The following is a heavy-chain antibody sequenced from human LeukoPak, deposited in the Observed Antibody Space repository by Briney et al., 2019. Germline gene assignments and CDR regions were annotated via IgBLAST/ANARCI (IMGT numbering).Heavy chain of an antibody. CDR1: GGSISSYY. V-gene: IGHV4-59*01. CDR2: IYYSGST. D-gene: IGHD2-2*01. Sequence: SETLSLTCTVSGGSISSYYWSWIRQPPGKGLEWIGYIYYSGSTNYNPSLKSRVTISVDTSKNQFSLKLSSVTAADTAVYYCARDFLRGCSSTSCHDAFDIWGQGTMVTVSS. J-gene: IGHJ3*02. CDR3: ARDFLRGCSSTSCHDAFDI.